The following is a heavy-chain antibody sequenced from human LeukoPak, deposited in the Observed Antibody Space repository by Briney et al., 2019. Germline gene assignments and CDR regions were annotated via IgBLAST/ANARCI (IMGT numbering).Heavy chain of an antibody. Sequence: SETLSLTCTVSGYSISSGYYWGWIRQPPGRGRRWIGSIYHSGSTYYNPSLKSRVTISVDTSKNQFSLKLSSVTAADTAVYYCARSILGYCSSTSCYDDGYWGQGTLVTVSS. V-gene: IGHV4-38-2*02. D-gene: IGHD2-2*01. CDR1: GYSISSGYY. J-gene: IGHJ4*02. CDR2: IYHSGST. CDR3: ARSILGYCSSTSCYDDGY.